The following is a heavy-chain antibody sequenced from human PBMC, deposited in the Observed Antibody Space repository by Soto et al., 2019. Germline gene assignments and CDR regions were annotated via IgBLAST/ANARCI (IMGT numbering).Heavy chain of an antibody. CDR3: ARDRGRAVAGGIDY. V-gene: IGHV4-61*08. CDR1: GGSISSGGYY. D-gene: IGHD6-19*01. CDR2: IYYSGST. J-gene: IGHJ4*02. Sequence: SETLSLTCTVSGGSISSGGYYWSWIRQHPGKGLEWIGYIYYSGSTNYNPSLKSRVTISVDTSKNQFSLKLSSVTAADTAVYYCARDRGRAVAGGIDYWGQGTLVTVSS.